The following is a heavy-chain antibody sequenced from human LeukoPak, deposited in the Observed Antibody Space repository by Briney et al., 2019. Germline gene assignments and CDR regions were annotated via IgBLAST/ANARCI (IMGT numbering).Heavy chain of an antibody. V-gene: IGHV3-30*04. Sequence: PGGSLRLSCAASGFTFSSYAMHWVRQAPGKGLEWVAVISYDGSNKYYADSVKGRFTISRGNSKNTLYLQMNSLRAEDTAVYYCARESSGGAFDYWGQGTLVTVSS. D-gene: IGHD6-19*01. J-gene: IGHJ4*02. CDR2: ISYDGSNK. CDR3: ARESSGGAFDY. CDR1: GFTFSSYA.